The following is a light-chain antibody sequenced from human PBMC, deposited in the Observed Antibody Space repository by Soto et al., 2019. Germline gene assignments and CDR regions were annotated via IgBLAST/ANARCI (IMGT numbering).Light chain of an antibody. CDR3: QQYGTSSRT. Sequence: DIQMTQSPSTLSASVGDRVTITCRASQTIDSWLAWYQQRPGKPPNLLIYKASTLASGVPSRFSGSGSGTEFTLTINSLQPDDFATYYCQQYGTSSRTFGQGTKVDIK. CDR2: KAS. V-gene: IGKV1-5*03. CDR1: QTIDSW. J-gene: IGKJ1*01.